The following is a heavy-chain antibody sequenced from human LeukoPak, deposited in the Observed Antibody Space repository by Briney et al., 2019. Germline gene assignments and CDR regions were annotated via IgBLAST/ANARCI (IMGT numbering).Heavy chain of an antibody. CDR3: ARDGALYYDILTGLNWFDP. Sequence: ASVKVSRKASGYTFTGYYMHWVRQAPGQGLEWMGWINPNSGGTNYAQKFQGRVTTTRDTSISTAYMELSRLRSDDTAVYYCARDGALYYDILTGLNWFDPWGQGTLVTVSS. D-gene: IGHD3-9*01. CDR1: GYTFTGYY. V-gene: IGHV1-2*02. CDR2: INPNSGGT. J-gene: IGHJ5*02.